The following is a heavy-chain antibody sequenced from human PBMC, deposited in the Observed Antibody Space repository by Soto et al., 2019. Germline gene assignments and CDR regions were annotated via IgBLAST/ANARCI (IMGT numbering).Heavy chain of an antibody. V-gene: IGHV4-61*01. D-gene: IGHD1-7*01. CDR2: IYYSGST. CDR1: GGSISSSSYY. Sequence: ETLSLTCTVSGGSISSSSYYWGWIRQPPGKGLEWIGYIYYSGSTNYNPSLKSRVTISVDTSKNQFSLKLSSVTAADTAVYYCARDRDGLVNYYFDYWGQGTLVTVSS. CDR3: ARDRDGLVNYYFDY. J-gene: IGHJ4*02.